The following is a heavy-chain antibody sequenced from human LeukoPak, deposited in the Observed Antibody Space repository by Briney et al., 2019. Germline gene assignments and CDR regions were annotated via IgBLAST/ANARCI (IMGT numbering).Heavy chain of an antibody. V-gene: IGHV3-23*01. Sequence: GGSLRLSCAASGFTFSSYAMSWVRQAQGKGLEWVSAISGSGGSTYYADSVKGRFTISRDNSKNTLYLQMNSLRAEDTAVYYCAKDRARWGGFDYWGQGTLVTVSS. CDR3: AKDRARWGGFDY. CDR1: GFTFSSYA. CDR2: ISGSGGST. D-gene: IGHD3-16*01. J-gene: IGHJ4*02.